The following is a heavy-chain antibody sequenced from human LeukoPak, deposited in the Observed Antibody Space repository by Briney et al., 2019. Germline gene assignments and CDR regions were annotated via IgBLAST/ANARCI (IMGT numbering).Heavy chain of an antibody. CDR2: IYSGGST. Sequence: PGGSLRLSCAASGFTVSSNYMSWVRQAPGKGLEWVSVIYSGGSTYYADSVKGRFTISRDNSKNTLYLQMNSLRAEDTAVYYCAIHSSSWYQGYYYYYYGMDVWGQGTTVTVSS. CDR3: AIHSSSWYQGYYYYYYGMDV. J-gene: IGHJ6*02. V-gene: IGHV3-53*01. CDR1: GFTVSSNY. D-gene: IGHD6-13*01.